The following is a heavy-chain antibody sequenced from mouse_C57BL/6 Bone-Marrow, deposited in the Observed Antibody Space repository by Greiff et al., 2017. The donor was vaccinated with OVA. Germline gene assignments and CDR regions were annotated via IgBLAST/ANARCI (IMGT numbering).Heavy chain of an antibody. Sequence: EVMLVESGGDLVKPGGSLKLSCAASGFTFSSYGMSWVRQTPDKRLEWVATISSGGSYTYYPDSVKGRFPISRDNAKNTLYLQMSSLKSEDTAMYYCASHRGPHYFDYWGQGTTLTVSS. J-gene: IGHJ2*01. CDR2: ISSGGSYT. CDR3: ASHRGPHYFDY. V-gene: IGHV5-6*01. CDR1: GFTFSSYG. D-gene: IGHD3-3*01.